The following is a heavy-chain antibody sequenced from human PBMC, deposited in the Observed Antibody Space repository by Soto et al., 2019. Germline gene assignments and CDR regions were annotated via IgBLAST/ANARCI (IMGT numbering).Heavy chain of an antibody. V-gene: IGHV3-7*03. D-gene: IGHD1-26*01. CDR2: IKQDGSEK. J-gene: IGHJ5*02. Sequence: PGGSLRLSCAASGFTFSSYWMSWVRQAPGKGLEWVANIKQDGSEKYYVDSVKGRFTISRDNSKSTVYLELNNLSAEDTAVYHCAKNQGVELVPLATVDWFDPWGQGPVVTFSS. CDR1: GFTFSSYW. CDR3: AKNQGVELVPLATVDWFDP.